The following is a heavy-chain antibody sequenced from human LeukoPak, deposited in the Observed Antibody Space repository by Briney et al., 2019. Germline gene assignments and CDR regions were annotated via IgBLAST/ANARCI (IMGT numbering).Heavy chain of an antibody. J-gene: IGHJ4*02. CDR1: GGSFSGYY. Sequence: SETLSLTCAVYGGSFSGYYWSWIRQPPGKGLEWIGEINHSGSTNYNPSLKSRVTISVDKSKNQFSLKLSSVTAADTAVYYCARVVLGYSSGWYAPFDYWGQGTLATVSS. V-gene: IGHV4-34*01. D-gene: IGHD6-19*01. CDR2: INHSGST. CDR3: ARVVLGYSSGWYAPFDY.